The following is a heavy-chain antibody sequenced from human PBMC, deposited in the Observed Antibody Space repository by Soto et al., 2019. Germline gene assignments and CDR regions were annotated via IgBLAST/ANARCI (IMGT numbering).Heavy chain of an antibody. CDR1: GGSISGYY. J-gene: IGHJ4*02. Sequence: SETLSLTCTVSGGSISGYYWSWIRQPPGKGLKWVGYVSYSGSPNYNPSLKSRVTISIDTSQNQFSLKLSSVTAADTAVYYCARAGRSSSKTVFDYWGQGTLVTVSS. CDR2: VSYSGSP. CDR3: ARAGRSSSKTVFDY. V-gene: IGHV4-59*01. D-gene: IGHD6-6*01.